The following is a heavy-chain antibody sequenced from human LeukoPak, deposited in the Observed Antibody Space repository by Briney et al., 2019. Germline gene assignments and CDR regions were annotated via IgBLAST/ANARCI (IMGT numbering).Heavy chain of an antibody. CDR3: AKDDGDYGFDY. V-gene: IGHV3-30*18. CDR2: ISYDGSNK. J-gene: IGHJ4*02. D-gene: IGHD4-17*01. Sequence: GGSLRLSCAASGFTFSSYWMSWVRQAPGKGLEWVAVISYDGSNKYYADSVKGRFTISRDNSKNTLYLQMNSLRAEDTALYYCAKDDGDYGFDYWGQGTLVTVSS. CDR1: GFTFSSYW.